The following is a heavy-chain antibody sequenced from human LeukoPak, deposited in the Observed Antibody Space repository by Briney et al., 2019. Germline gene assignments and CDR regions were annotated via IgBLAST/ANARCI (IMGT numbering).Heavy chain of an antibody. D-gene: IGHD6-13*01. Sequence: GASVRVSCKASGYTFTSYYMHWVPQAPGQGLEWMGIINPSGGSTTYAQKFQGRVTMTRDTSTSTVYMALSSLTPEDTAVYYCARAGDWAASGYATIWGQGTLGTVSS. CDR2: INPSGGST. J-gene: IGHJ4*02. V-gene: IGHV1-46*03. CDR3: ARAGDWAASGYATI. CDR1: GYTFTSYY.